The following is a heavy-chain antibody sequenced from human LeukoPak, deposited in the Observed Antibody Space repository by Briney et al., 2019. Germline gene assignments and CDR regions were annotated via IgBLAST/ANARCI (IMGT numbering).Heavy chain of an antibody. V-gene: IGHV1-2*06. J-gene: IGHJ4*02. D-gene: IGHD6-19*01. CDR3: ASGRGSSGSQEAFDY. Sequence: ASVKVSCKASGYTFTGYYMHWVRQAPGQGLEWMGRINPNSRGTNYAQKFQGRVTMTRDTSISTAYMELSRLRSDDTAVYYCASGRGSSGSQEAFDYWGQGTLVTVSS. CDR2: INPNSRGT. CDR1: GYTFTGYY.